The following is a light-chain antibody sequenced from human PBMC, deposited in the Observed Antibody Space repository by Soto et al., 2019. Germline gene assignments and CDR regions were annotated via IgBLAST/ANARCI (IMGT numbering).Light chain of an antibody. Sequence: DIVMTHSPLSQPVIPGEPASISCRSSQSLLHSSGYNYLDWYLQKPGQSPQLLIYLGSNRASGVPDRFSGSGSGTYFTLRINRVEAEDVGVYYCMQALQTPTFGQGTKVAI. V-gene: IGKV2-28*01. CDR1: QSLLHSSGYNY. CDR3: MQALQTPT. CDR2: LGS. J-gene: IGKJ1*01.